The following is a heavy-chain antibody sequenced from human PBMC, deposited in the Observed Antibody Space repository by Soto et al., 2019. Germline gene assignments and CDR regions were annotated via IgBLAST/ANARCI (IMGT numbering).Heavy chain of an antibody. CDR2: INHSGST. CDR3: ARGRRSYGSRTYYYYGMDV. Sequence: SETLSLTCAVYGGSFSGYYWSLIRQPPGKGLEWIGEINHSGSTNYNPSLKSRVTISVDTSKNQFSLKLSSVTAADTAVYYCARGRRSYGSRTYYYYGMDVWGQGTTVTVSS. CDR1: GGSFSGYY. J-gene: IGHJ6*02. V-gene: IGHV4-34*01. D-gene: IGHD5-18*01.